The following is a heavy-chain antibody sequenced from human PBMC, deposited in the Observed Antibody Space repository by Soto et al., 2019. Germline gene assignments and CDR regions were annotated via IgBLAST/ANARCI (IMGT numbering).Heavy chain of an antibody. CDR1: GGSFSGYY. V-gene: IGHV4-34*01. CDR2: INHSGST. CDR3: ARDKVTCLFES. D-gene: IGHD3-10*01. J-gene: IGHJ4*02. Sequence: QVQLQQWGAGLLKPSETLSLTCAVYGGSFSGYYWTWIRQPPGTGLEWIGEINHSGSTNYNPSLKSRVTISVDTSKNQFSLKLTSVTAADTAVYYCARDKVTCLFESWGQGTLITVSS.